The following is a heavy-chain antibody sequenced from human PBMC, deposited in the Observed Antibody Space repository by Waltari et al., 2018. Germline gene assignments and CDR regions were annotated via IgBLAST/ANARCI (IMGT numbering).Heavy chain of an antibody. J-gene: IGHJ4*02. Sequence: QGQLVESGVVVVQPGGSLRLSCATSGFTFTTYGRHWGRQAPGRGLEWVAVLWREGINKFVEDSVRGRFTISRDNSKNTLYLQMNGLVAEDTGIYYCARDRGLTTNSRYFDYWGQGTLVTVSS. CDR3: ARDRGLTTNSRYFDY. D-gene: IGHD3-10*01. V-gene: IGHV3-33*01. CDR2: LWREGINK. CDR1: GFTFTTYG.